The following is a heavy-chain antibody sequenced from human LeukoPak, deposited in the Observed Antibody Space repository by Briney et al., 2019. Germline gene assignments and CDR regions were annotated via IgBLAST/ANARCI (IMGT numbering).Heavy chain of an antibody. J-gene: IGHJ4*02. CDR1: GFTVSSNY. V-gene: IGHV3-53*01. D-gene: IGHD6-25*01. Sequence: PGGSLRLSCAASGFTVSSNYMNWVRQAPGKGLEWVSVIYSDGGTYYADSVKGRFTISRDNSKNTLYFQMNSLRADDTAVYYCASDGIAAADRWAGFDYWGQGTLVTVSS. CDR2: IYSDGGT. CDR3: ASDGIAAADRWAGFDY.